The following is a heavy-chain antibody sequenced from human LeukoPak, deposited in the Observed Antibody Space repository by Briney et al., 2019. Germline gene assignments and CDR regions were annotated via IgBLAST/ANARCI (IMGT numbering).Heavy chain of an antibody. D-gene: IGHD5-18*01. V-gene: IGHV4-61*01. Sequence: SETLSLTCTVSGYSISSGYYWSWIRQPPGKGLGWIGYIYYSGSTNYNPSLRSRVTISVDTSKNQFSLKLSSVTAADTAVYYCARTVNTAFAYYYYYMDVWGKGTTVTVSS. CDR2: IYYSGST. CDR1: GYSISSGYY. J-gene: IGHJ6*03. CDR3: ARTVNTAFAYYYYYMDV.